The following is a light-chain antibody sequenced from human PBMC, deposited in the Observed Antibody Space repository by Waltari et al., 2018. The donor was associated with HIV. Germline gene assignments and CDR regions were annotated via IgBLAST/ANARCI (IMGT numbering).Light chain of an antibody. CDR1: SSNIGSNS. V-gene: IGLV1-47*01. CDR3: AASDDSLSGWL. J-gene: IGLJ3*02. Sequence: QSELTQPPSVSGTPGQRVTISCSGSSSNIGSNSVYWYQQLPGTAPKLLLSRNNQRPSGVPDRFSGSKSGTSASLAISGLRAEDEADYFCAASDDSLSGWLFGGGTKLTVL. CDR2: RNN.